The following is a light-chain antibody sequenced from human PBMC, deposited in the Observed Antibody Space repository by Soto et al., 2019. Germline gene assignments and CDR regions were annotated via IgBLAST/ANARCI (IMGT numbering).Light chain of an antibody. Sequence: DIVMTQSPDSLAVYLGERATINCKSSQSVLYNSNNKNYLAWYQQKPGQPPKLLIYWASTRESGVPDRFSGSGSGTDFTLTISSLQAEDVAVYYCQQYYITPYTFGQGTKLEIK. CDR2: WAS. CDR1: QSVLYNSNNKNY. V-gene: IGKV4-1*01. J-gene: IGKJ2*01. CDR3: QQYYITPYT.